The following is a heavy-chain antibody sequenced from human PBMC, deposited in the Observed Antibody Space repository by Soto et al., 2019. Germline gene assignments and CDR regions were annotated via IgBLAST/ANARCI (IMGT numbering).Heavy chain of an antibody. CDR1: GASISGYY. J-gene: IGHJ5*02. CDR3: VRDGTKTLRVWFDP. D-gene: IGHD1-1*01. CDR2: IYATGTT. Sequence: PSETLSLTCTVSGASISGYYWSWIRKSAGKGLEWIGRIYATGTTDYNPSLKSRVMMSVDTSKKQFSLRLRSVTAADTAVYYCVRDGTKTLRVWFDPWGQGISVTVS. V-gene: IGHV4-4*07.